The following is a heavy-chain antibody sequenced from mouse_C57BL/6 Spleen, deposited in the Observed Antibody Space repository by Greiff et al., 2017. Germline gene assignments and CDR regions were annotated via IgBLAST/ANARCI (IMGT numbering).Heavy chain of an antibody. CDR1: GYAFSSYW. Sequence: QVQLKESGAELVKPGASVKISCKASGYAFSSYWMNWVKQRPGKGLEWIGQIYPGDGDTNYNGNFKGKATLTADKTSSTAYMQLRSLTSEDSAVYFCSRSGDYYDYYAMDYWGQGTSVTVSS. CDR3: SRSGDYYDYYAMDY. V-gene: IGHV1-80*01. CDR2: IYPGDGDT. D-gene: IGHD1-1*01. J-gene: IGHJ4*01.